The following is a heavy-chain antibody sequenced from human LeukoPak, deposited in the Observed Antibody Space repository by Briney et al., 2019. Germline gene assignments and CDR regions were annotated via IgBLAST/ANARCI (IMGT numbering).Heavy chain of an antibody. V-gene: IGHV3-20*01. CDR1: GFTFDDYG. D-gene: IGHD3-10*01. CDR3: ARVYYYGSGRSWFDP. Sequence: PGGSLRLSCAASGFTFDDYGMSSLRQAPGKGLEWVSGINWNGGSTGYADSVKGRFTISRDNAKNSLYLQMNSLRAEDTALYHCARVYYYGSGRSWFDPWGQGTLVTVSS. J-gene: IGHJ5*02. CDR2: INWNGGST.